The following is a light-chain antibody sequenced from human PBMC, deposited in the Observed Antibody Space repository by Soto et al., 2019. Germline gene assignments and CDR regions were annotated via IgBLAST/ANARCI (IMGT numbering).Light chain of an antibody. J-gene: IGLJ1*01. CDR3: GSFTGGTHV. CDR1: SSDIGGYKF. CDR2: EVS. Sequence: SVLTQPASVSGSPGQSITISCTGSSSDIGGYKFVSWYQQHPGKAPKLIIYEVSSRPSGVSNRFSGSKSGNTASLTISGLQADDEADYHCGSFTGGTHVFGTGTKVTVL. V-gene: IGLV2-14*01.